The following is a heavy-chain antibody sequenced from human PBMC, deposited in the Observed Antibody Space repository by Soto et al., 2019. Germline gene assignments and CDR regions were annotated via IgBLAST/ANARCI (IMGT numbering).Heavy chain of an antibody. V-gene: IGHV4-31*03. CDR1: GGSISGGGYC. D-gene: IGHD3-3*01. CDR2: IYYSGST. J-gene: IGHJ5*02. Sequence: SEPLSLTCTVSGGSISGGGYCWSWIRQHPGKGLEWIGYIYYSGSTYYNPSLKSRVTISVDTSKNQFSLKLSSVTAADTAVYYCARATISQWFDPWGQGTLVTVSS. CDR3: ARATISQWFDP.